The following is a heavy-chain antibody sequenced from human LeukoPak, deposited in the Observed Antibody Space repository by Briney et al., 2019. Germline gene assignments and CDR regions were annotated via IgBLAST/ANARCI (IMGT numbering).Heavy chain of an antibody. CDR3: VRGDNRDY. V-gene: IGHV3-21*01. J-gene: IGHJ4*02. CDR2: IGKTSRDM. CDR1: GFTFNSNT. D-gene: IGHD1-14*01. Sequence: GGSLRLSCAPSGFTFNSNTMSWVRQAPGKGLEWISSIGKTSRDMYYADSVRGRFTISRDNAKNSLFLLMNNLRVEDTSVYYCVRGDNRDYWGQGTLVTVSS.